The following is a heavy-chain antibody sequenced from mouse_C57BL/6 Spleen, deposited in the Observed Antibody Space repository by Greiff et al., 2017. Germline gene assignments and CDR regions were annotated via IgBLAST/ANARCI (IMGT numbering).Heavy chain of an antibody. CDR2: ISDGGSYT. V-gene: IGHV5-4*01. CDR1: GFTFSSYA. Sequence: EVQLVESGGGLVKPGGSLKLSCAASGFTFSSYAMSWVRQTPEKRLEWVATISDGGSYTYYPDNVKGRFTISRDNAKNNLYLQMSHLKSEDTAMYYCAKLQGDYYAMDYWGQGTSVTVSS. CDR3: AKLQGDYYAMDY. J-gene: IGHJ4*01. D-gene: IGHD2-12*01.